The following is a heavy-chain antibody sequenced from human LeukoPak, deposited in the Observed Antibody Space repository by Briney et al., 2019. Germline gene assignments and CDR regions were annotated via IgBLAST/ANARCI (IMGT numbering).Heavy chain of an antibody. J-gene: IGHJ4*02. Sequence: ASVKVSCKASGYTFTNYGMNWVRQAPGQGLEWMGWINTNTGNPTYAQGFTGRFVFSLDTSVSTTYLQISRLKAEDTAVYYCASGPSYSGSNEYFDSWGQGTLVTVSS. CDR1: GYTFTNYG. V-gene: IGHV7-4-1*02. CDR3: ASGPSYSGSNEYFDS. CDR2: INTNTGNP. D-gene: IGHD1-26*01.